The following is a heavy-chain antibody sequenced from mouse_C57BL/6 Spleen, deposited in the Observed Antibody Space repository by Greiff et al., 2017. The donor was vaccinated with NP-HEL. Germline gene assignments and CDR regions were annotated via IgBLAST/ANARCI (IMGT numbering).Heavy chain of an antibody. CDR1: GYTFTEYT. Sequence: QVQLKESGAELVKPGASVTLSCKASGYTFTEYTIHWVKQRSGQGLEWIGWFYPGSGSIKYHEKFKDKATLTADTSSSTDYMELSRLTSEDSAVDFCARHEVDGNYCDYWGQGTTLTVSS. D-gene: IGHD2-1*01. J-gene: IGHJ2*01. V-gene: IGHV1-62-2*01. CDR2: FYPGSGSI. CDR3: ARHEVDGNYCDY.